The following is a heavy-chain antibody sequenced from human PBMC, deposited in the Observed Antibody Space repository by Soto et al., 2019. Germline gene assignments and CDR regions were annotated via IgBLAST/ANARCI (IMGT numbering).Heavy chain of an antibody. CDR3: ARVGSSSSRFDY. D-gene: IGHD6-6*01. V-gene: IGHV4-59*01. CDR2: IYYSGST. J-gene: IGHJ4*02. Sequence: PSETLSLTCTVSGGSISSYYWSWIRQPPGKGLEWIGYIYYSGSTNYNPFLKSRVTISVDTSKNQFSLKLSSVTAADAAVYYCARVGSSSSRFDYWGQGTLVTVSS. CDR1: GGSISSYY.